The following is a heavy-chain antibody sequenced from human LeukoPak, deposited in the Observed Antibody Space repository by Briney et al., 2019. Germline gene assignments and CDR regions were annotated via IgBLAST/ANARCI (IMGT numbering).Heavy chain of an antibody. CDR1: GDSIRGYY. D-gene: IGHD4-11*01. Sequence: PSETLSLNCSVSGDSIRGYYWNWIRQPAGKGLEWIGRIYTSGSTDYKPSLKSRVTMSVDASEKWFSLKMTSLTAADTAVYYCARGVTSVQSFWYFDLWGRGTLVTVSS. V-gene: IGHV4-4*07. J-gene: IGHJ2*01. CDR2: IYTSGST. CDR3: ARGVTSVQSFWYFDL.